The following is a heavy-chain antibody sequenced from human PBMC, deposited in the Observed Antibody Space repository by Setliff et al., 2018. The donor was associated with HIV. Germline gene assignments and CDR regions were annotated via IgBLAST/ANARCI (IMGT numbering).Heavy chain of an antibody. Sequence: ASVKVSCKASGYTFTSYYMQWVRQAPGQGLEWMGIINPSGGSANYAQKFQGRVTMTRDTSTSTVYMELSSLRPEDTAVYYCAREGYDYVWGSYRSYYMDVWGKGTTVTVSS. D-gene: IGHD3-16*02. CDR2: INPSGGSA. J-gene: IGHJ6*03. CDR1: GYTFTSYY. V-gene: IGHV1-46*01. CDR3: AREGYDYVWGSYRSYYMDV.